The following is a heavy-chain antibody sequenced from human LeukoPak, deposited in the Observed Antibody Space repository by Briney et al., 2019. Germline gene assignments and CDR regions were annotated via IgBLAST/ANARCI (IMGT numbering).Heavy chain of an antibody. D-gene: IGHD5-24*01. CDR2: IDYSGST. V-gene: IGHV4-61*08. CDR1: GGSISSGDYD. J-gene: IGHJ6*03. Sequence: PSETLSLTCTVSGGSISSGDYDWRWIRQPPGKGLEWIGNIDYSGSTNYNHSLKSRVTISVDTSKNQYSLKLSSVTAADTAVYYCARLEQYYYYYMDVWGKGTTVTVSS. CDR3: ARLEQYYYYYMDV.